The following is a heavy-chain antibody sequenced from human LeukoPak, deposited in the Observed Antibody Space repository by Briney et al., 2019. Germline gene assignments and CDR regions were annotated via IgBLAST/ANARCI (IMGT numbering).Heavy chain of an antibody. CDR3: ARLGYPSGMDV. Sequence: GGSLRLSCAAPGFTFSSYWMGWVRQAPGKGLEWVANIMQDGSEKYYEESVKGRFTISRDNAKNSLYLQMNSLRAEDTAVYYCARLGYPSGMDVWGQGTTVTVSS. V-gene: IGHV3-7*05. CDR2: IMQDGSEK. CDR1: GFTFSSYW. J-gene: IGHJ6*02. D-gene: IGHD2-15*01.